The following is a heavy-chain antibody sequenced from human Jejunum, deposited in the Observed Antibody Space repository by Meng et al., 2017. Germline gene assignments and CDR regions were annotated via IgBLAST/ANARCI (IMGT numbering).Heavy chain of an antibody. CDR3: AREGSYSDSRWGFFDY. D-gene: IGHD2-21*01. V-gene: IGHV3-30*01. Sequence: GESLKISCAASGFTFSRYAMHWVRQAPDKGLEWVAVISFDGSNIFYADSVKGRFTISRDNSKNTLYLQMNSLRVEDTAVYYCAREGSYSDSRWGFFDYWGQGTLVTVSS. CDR1: GFTFSRYA. CDR2: ISFDGSNI. J-gene: IGHJ4*02.